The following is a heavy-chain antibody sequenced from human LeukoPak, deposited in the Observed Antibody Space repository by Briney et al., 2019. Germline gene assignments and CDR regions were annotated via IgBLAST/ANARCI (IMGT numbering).Heavy chain of an antibody. CDR3: TTEYCSSTSCLRGYYYYGMDV. CDR1: GFTFSSYA. CDR2: IKSKTDGGTT. J-gene: IGHJ6*02. Sequence: PGGSLRLSCAASGFTFSSYAMSWVRQAPGKGLEWVGRIKSKTDGGTTDYAAPVKGRFTISRDDSKNTLYLQMNSLKTEDTAVYYCTTEYCSSTSCLRGYYYYGMDVWGQGTTVTVSS. V-gene: IGHV3-15*01. D-gene: IGHD2-2*01.